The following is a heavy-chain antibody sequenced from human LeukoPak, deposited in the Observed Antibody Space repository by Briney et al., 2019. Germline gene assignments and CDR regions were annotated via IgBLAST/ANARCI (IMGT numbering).Heavy chain of an antibody. J-gene: IGHJ4*02. CDR1: GFTFSSYS. Sequence: GGSLRLSCAASGFTFSSYSMNWVRQAPGKGLEWVSYISSSSSTIYYADSVKGRFTISRDNAKNSLYLQMNSLRAEDTAVYYCARRDGYNGFDYWGQGTLVTVSS. CDR3: ARRDGYNGFDY. D-gene: IGHD5-24*01. V-gene: IGHV3-48*01. CDR2: ISSSSSTI.